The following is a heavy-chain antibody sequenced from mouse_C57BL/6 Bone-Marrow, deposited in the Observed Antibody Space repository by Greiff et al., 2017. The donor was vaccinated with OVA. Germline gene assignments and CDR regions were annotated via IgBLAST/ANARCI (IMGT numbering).Heavy chain of an antibody. Sequence: QVQLQQPGAELVMPGASVKLSCKASGYTFTSYWMHWVKQRPGQGLEWIGEIDPSDSYTNYNQKFKGKSTLTVDKSSSTAYMQLSSLTSEDSAVYYLARLGPLYYFDYWGQGTTLTVSS. CDR2: IDPSDSYT. J-gene: IGHJ2*01. CDR1: GYTFTSYW. CDR3: ARLGPLYYFDY. V-gene: IGHV1-69*01.